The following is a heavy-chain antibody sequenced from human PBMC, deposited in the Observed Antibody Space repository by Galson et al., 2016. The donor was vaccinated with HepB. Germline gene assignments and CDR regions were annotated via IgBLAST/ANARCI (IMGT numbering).Heavy chain of an antibody. D-gene: IGHD1-26*01. CDR3: TKDRSRSTFYHYAMDV. Sequence: SLRLSCAGSGFSFDDYAMHWVRQAPGKGLEWVSGISWNSGTIGYVDSVKGRFTISRDNAKNSLYLQMNSLRGGDTALYYCTKDRSRSTFYHYAMDVWGQGTTVTVSS. CDR2: ISWNSGTI. J-gene: IGHJ6*02. V-gene: IGHV3-9*01. CDR1: GFSFDDYA.